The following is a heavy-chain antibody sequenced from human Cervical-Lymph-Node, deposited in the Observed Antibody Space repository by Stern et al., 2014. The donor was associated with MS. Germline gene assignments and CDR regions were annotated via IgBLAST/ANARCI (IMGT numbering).Heavy chain of an antibody. Sequence: QVQLVQSGVEVKKPGASVRVSCQASGYTFTSYYIHWVRQAPGQGPEWLGIVNPKGDTPTYDQKFQGRVSMTRDTSTSTVYLELSSLTSEDTAVYYCARDIVVVVGARPDFHHGMDVWGQGTTVIVSS. D-gene: IGHD2-15*01. CDR2: VNPKGDTP. J-gene: IGHJ6*02. CDR3: ARDIVVVVGARPDFHHGMDV. CDR1: GYTFTSYY. V-gene: IGHV1-46*03.